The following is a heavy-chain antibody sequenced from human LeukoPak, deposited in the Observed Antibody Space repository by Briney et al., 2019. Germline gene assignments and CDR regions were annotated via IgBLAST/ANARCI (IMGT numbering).Heavy chain of an antibody. J-gene: IGHJ6*02. CDR3: ARGGGIVGATYYYYGMDV. D-gene: IGHD1-26*01. CDR2: ISGSGGST. CDR1: GFTFSSYA. V-gene: IGHV3-23*01. Sequence: GGSLRLSCAASGFTFSSYAMSWVRQAPGKGLEWVPAISGSGGSTYYADSVRGRFTISRDNSKNTLYLQMNSLRAEDTAVYYCARGGGIVGATYYYYGMDVWGQGTTVTVSS.